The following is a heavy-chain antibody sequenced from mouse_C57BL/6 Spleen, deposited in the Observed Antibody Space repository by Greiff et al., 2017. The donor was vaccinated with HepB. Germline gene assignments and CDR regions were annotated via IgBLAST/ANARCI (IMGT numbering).Heavy chain of an antibody. CDR1: GYTFTDYE. D-gene: IGHD1-1*01. CDR2: IDPETGGT. V-gene: IGHV1-15*01. Sequence: VQLQQSGAELVRPGASVTLSCKASGYTFTDYEMHWVKQTPVHGLEWIGAIDPETGGTAYNQKFKGKAILTADISSSTAYMELRSLTSEDSAVYYCTRPHTTVVPHFDYWGQGTTLTVSS. J-gene: IGHJ2*01. CDR3: TRPHTTVVPHFDY.